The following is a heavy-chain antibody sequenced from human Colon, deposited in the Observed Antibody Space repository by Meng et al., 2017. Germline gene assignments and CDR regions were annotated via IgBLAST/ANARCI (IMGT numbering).Heavy chain of an antibody. J-gene: IGHJ4*02. Sequence: QVQLVQSGSELKKPGASVKCSCKASGYDFTNYGMNWVRQAPGQGLEWIGWINTYTGNPAYAQGFTGRFVFSLDTSVSTAYLQISSLKAEDTAVYYCATAVTTVPFDYWGQGTLVIVSS. V-gene: IGHV7-4-1*02. D-gene: IGHD4-17*01. CDR1: GYDFTNYG. CDR2: INTYTGNP. CDR3: ATAVTTVPFDY.